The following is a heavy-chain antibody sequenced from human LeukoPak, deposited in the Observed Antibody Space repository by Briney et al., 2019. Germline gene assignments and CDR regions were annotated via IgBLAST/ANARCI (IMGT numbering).Heavy chain of an antibody. Sequence: PGGSLRLSFAASGFTFSGYDMHWLRQPAGKGLEWVSGIGIPGDTYYPGSVKGRFTISRENAKNSLYLQMNSLRAGDTAVYFCARAHVAAGLAFDIWGQGTMVTVSS. J-gene: IGHJ3*02. V-gene: IGHV3-13*01. CDR2: IGIPGDT. CDR1: GFTFSGYD. D-gene: IGHD6-25*01. CDR3: ARAHVAAGLAFDI.